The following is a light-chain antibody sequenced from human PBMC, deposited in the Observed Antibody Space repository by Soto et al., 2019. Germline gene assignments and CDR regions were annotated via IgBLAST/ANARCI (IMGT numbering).Light chain of an antibody. CDR2: EVS. Sequence: QSALTQPASVSGSPGQSITISCTGPSNDVGGYNYVSWYQQHPGKAPKLMIYEVSNWPSGVSNRFSGSKSGNTASLTISGLQSEDEADYYCSSYTNSNTPVFGGGAKLPVL. V-gene: IGLV2-14*01. CDR3: SSYTNSNTPV. CDR1: SNDVGGYNY. J-gene: IGLJ3*02.